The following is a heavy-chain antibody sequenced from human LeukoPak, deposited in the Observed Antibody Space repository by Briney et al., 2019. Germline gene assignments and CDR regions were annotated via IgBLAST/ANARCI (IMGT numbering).Heavy chain of an antibody. J-gene: IGHJ4*02. CDR2: IYPRDSDT. D-gene: IGHD5-12*01. V-gene: IGHV5-51*01. Sequence: GESPKISCKGSGYSFTNYWIGWVRQMPGKGLEWMGIIYPRDSDTRYSPSFQGQVTVSADKSISTAYLQWSSLEASDTAMYYCARRQYSGYDFDFWGQGTLVTVSS. CDR3: ARRQYSGYDFDF. CDR1: GYSFTNYW.